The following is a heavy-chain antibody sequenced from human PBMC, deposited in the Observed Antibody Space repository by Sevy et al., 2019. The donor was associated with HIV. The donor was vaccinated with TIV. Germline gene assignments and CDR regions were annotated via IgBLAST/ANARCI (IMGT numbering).Heavy chain of an antibody. V-gene: IGHV3-30-3*01. CDR3: ARSAVAGIEAWFDP. CDR2: ILYDGSNK. CDR1: GFSFSWYW. Sequence: GGSLRLSCAASGFSFSWYWMSWVRQTPEKGLEWVAVILYDGSNKYYADSVKGRFTISRDNSKNTLDLEMNSLRPEDTAVYYCARSAVAGIEAWFDPWGLGTLVTVSS. J-gene: IGHJ5*02. D-gene: IGHD6-19*01.